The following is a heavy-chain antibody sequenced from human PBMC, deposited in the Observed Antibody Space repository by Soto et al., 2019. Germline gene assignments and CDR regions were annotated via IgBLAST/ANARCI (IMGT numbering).Heavy chain of an antibody. D-gene: IGHD3-10*01. Sequence: QVQLVQSGAEVKKPGASVKVSCKASGYTFTSYGISWVRQAPGQGLEWMGWISAYNGNTNYAQKLQGRVTMTTDTATSTAYMERRSLRSDDTAVYYCARDRPPYYGSGSGGMDVWGQGTTVTVSS. CDR2: ISAYNGNT. CDR3: ARDRPPYYGSGSGGMDV. CDR1: GYTFTSYG. J-gene: IGHJ6*02. V-gene: IGHV1-18*04.